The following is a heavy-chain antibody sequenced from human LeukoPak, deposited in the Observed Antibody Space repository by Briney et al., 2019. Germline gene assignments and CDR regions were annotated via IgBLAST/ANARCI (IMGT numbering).Heavy chain of an antibody. V-gene: IGHV1-69*04. CDR2: IIPILGIA. CDR3: ASLYDYYGSGDPFDY. CDR1: GYTFTSYG. D-gene: IGHD3-10*01. J-gene: IGHJ4*02. Sequence: ASVKVSCKASGYTFTSYGISWVRQAPGQGLEWMGRIIPILGIANYAQKFQGRVTITADKSTSTAYMELSSLRSEDTAVYYCASLYDYYGSGDPFDYWGQGTLVTVSS.